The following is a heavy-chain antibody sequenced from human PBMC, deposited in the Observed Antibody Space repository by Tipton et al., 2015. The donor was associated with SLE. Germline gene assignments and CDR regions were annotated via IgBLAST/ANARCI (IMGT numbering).Heavy chain of an antibody. V-gene: IGHV4-39*01. Sequence: GLVKPSETLSLTCTVSGGSISSSSYYWGWIRQPPGKGLEWIGSIYYSGSTYYNPSLKSRVTISVDTSKNQFSLKLSSVTAADTAVYYCATRGRSSGYYYYGMDVWGQGTTVTVSS. CDR1: GGSISSSSYY. CDR3: ATRGRSSGYYYYGMDV. J-gene: IGHJ6*02. D-gene: IGHD3-22*01. CDR2: IYYSGST.